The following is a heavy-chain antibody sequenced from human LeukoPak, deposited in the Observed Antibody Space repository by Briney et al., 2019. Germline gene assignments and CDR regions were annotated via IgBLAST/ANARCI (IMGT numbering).Heavy chain of an antibody. J-gene: IGHJ4*02. V-gene: IGHV3-30*02. CDR2: IRYDGSNK. Sequence: GGSRGLSCAASGFTFSSYGMHWVRQAPGKGLDGVAFIRYDGSNKYYADSVKGRFTISRDNSKNTLYLQMNSLRAEDTAVYYCAKARNYDILTGYSASDYWGQGTLVTVSS. CDR1: GFTFSSYG. D-gene: IGHD3-9*01. CDR3: AKARNYDILTGYSASDY.